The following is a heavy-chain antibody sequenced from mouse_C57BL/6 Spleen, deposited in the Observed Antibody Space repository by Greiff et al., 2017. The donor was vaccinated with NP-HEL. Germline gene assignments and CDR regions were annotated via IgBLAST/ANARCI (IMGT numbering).Heavy chain of an antibody. Sequence: QVQLQQPGAELVRPGSSVKLSCKASGYTFTSYWMHWVKQRPIQGLEWIGNIDPSDSETHYNQKFKDKATLTVDKSSSTAYMQLSSLTSEDSAVYYCARGRGNYGYFDYWGQGTTLTVSS. J-gene: IGHJ2*01. CDR3: ARGRGNYGYFDY. CDR1: GYTFTSYW. D-gene: IGHD2-1*01. CDR2: IDPSDSET. V-gene: IGHV1-52*01.